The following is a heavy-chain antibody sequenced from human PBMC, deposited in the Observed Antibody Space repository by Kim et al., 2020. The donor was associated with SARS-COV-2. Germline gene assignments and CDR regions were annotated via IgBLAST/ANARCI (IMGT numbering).Heavy chain of an antibody. CDR1: GFTFSSYA. J-gene: IGHJ4*02. Sequence: GGSLRLSCAASGFTFSSYAMSWVRQAPGKGLEWVSAISGSGGSTYYADSVKGRFTISRDNSKNTLYLQMNSLRAEDTAVYYCAKDAALQPEVTMIVVVTKSPFDYWGQGTLVTVSS. V-gene: IGHV3-23*01. D-gene: IGHD3-22*01. CDR2: ISGSGGST. CDR3: AKDAALQPEVTMIVVVTKSPFDY.